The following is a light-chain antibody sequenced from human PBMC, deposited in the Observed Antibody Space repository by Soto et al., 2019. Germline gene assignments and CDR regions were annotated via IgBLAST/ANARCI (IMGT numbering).Light chain of an antibody. J-gene: IGKJ1*01. Sequence: EVVVTQSPATLSVSPGERATLACRASQSVSSNLAWYQQKPGQAPRLLIYAASTRATGIPARFSGSGSGTDFTLTISDLEPEDFAVYYCQQHSHWPTWTFGQGTKVDIK. CDR1: QSVSSN. CDR2: AAS. CDR3: QQHSHWPTWT. V-gene: IGKV3-11*01.